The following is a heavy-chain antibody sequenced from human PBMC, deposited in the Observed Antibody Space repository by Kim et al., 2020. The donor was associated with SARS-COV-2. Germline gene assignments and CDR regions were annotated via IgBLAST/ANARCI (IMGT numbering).Heavy chain of an antibody. V-gene: IGHV3-23*01. Sequence: GGSLRLSCAGSGFTFSSYAMNWVRQAPGQGLEWVSGRSGSGTTTSHADSVTGRFTISRANSKNTLYLQMNSLRAEDTAIYYCAKSRTNTGSYCSDYWGQGTLGTVSS. J-gene: IGHJ4*02. CDR3: AKSRTNTGSYCSDY. D-gene: IGHD1-26*01. CDR1: GFTFSSYA. CDR2: RSGSGTTT.